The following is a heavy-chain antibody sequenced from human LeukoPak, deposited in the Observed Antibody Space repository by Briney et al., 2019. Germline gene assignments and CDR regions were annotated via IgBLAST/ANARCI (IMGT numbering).Heavy chain of an antibody. CDR2: ISSNGGST. D-gene: IGHD3-22*01. CDR1: GFTFSSYA. Sequence: GGSLRLSCAASGFTFSSYAMHWVRQAPGKGLEYVSAISSNGGSTYYANSVKGRFTISRDNSKNTLYLQMGSLRAEDMAVYYCARKGRGSYYDSSGYYVYWGQGTLVTVSS. CDR3: ARKGRGSYYDSSGYYVY. J-gene: IGHJ4*02. V-gene: IGHV3-64*01.